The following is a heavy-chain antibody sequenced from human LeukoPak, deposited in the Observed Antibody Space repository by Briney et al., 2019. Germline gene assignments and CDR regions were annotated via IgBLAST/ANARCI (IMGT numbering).Heavy chain of an antibody. J-gene: IGHJ4*02. CDR3: ARESHADY. CDR2: ISSSSYI. Sequence: GGSLRLSCAASGFTSSSSAMSWVRQAPGKGLEWVSSISSSSYIYYADSVKGRFTISRDNAKNSLYLQMNSLRAEDTAVYYCARESHADYWGQGTLVTVSS. V-gene: IGHV3-21*01. CDR1: GFTSSSSA.